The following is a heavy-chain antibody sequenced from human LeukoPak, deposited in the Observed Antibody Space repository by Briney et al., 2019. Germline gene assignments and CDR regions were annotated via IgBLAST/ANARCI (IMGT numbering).Heavy chain of an antibody. Sequence: GGSLRLSCAASGFTLTSYAIGWVRQAPGKGLEWLSGISRSGDSTYHADSVKGRFTISREHSKNTLFWQMDSLRAEDTAVYYCAKPRDRSGGMYFDYWGERTLVTVSA. CDR1: GFTLTSYA. CDR3: AKPRDRSGGMYFDY. D-gene: IGHD6-19*01. V-gene: IGHV3-23*01. CDR2: ISRSGDST. J-gene: IGHJ4*02.